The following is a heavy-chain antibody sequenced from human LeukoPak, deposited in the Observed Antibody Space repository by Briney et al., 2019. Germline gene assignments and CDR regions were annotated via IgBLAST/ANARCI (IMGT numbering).Heavy chain of an antibody. CDR3: ARDFPRSTSCLGY. CDR2: MNPNSGNT. J-gene: IGHJ4*02. D-gene: IGHD2-2*01. Sequence: ASVKVSCKASGYTFTSYDINWVRQATGQGLEWMGWMNPNSGNTGYAQKFQGRVTMTRNTSISTACMELSSLRSEDTAVYYCARDFPRSTSCLGYWGQGTLVAVSS. V-gene: IGHV1-8*01. CDR1: GYTFTSYD.